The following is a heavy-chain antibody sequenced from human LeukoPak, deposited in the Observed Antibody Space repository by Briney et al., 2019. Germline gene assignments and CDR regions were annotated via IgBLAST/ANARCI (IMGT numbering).Heavy chain of an antibody. CDR2: ISSSSRYI. D-gene: IGHD5-18*01. J-gene: IGHJ4*02. CDR3: ARRAATERGHSYGLDY. CDR1: GFTFSSYH. Sequence: PGGSLRLSCAASGFTFSSYHMNWVRQAPGKGLEWVSSISSSSRYIYYADSMTGRFTISRDNAKNSLYLQMHSLRAEDTAIYYCARRAATERGHSYGLDYWGQGTLVTVSS. V-gene: IGHV3-21*01.